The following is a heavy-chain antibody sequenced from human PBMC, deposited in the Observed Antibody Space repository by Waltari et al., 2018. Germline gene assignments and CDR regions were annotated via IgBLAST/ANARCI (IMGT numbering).Heavy chain of an antibody. Sequence: EEQLVESGGDLIQPGGSLRLSCAASGLSFSNYWMTWVRQAPGKGLEWVANIKEDGSETHYGVSMKGRFTISRDNAKNSLYLQMNSLRVDDTAVYYCARGRMLTGMDVWGQGTTVTVSS. CDR1: GLSFSNYW. CDR3: ARGRMLTGMDV. J-gene: IGHJ6*02. CDR2: IKEDGSET. D-gene: IGHD3-10*02. V-gene: IGHV3-7*01.